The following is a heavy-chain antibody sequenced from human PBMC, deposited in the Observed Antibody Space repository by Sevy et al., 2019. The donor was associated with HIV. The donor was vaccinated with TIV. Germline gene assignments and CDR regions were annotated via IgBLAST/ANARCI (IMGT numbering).Heavy chain of an antibody. CDR1: GFTFSRYS. D-gene: IGHD1-1*01. CDR2: ISFDASNK. J-gene: IGHJ1*01. Sequence: GGSLRLSCAASGFTFSRYSMHWVRQAPGKGLEWVATISFDASNKHYADSVKGRFTVSRDNFQNSLFLQMNSLRPEDTAVYYCALERLSSDVAEYFQNWGQGTLVTVSS. V-gene: IGHV3-30*04. CDR3: ALERLSSDVAEYFQN.